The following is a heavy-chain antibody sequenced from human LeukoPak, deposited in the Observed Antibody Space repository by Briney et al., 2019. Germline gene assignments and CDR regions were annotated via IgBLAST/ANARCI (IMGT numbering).Heavy chain of an antibody. J-gene: IGHJ4*02. CDR2: IKQDGSEE. D-gene: IGHD3-22*01. CDR3: ARGARGSSSGYSWFDY. CDR1: GFTFSSYG. V-gene: IGHV3-7*01. Sequence: PGESLRLSCAASGFTFSSYGLSWVRQAPGKGLEWVANIKQDGSEEHYVDSVKGRFTISRDNARNSLFVQMNSLRVEDTALYYCARGARGSSSGYSWFDYWGQGTLVTVSS.